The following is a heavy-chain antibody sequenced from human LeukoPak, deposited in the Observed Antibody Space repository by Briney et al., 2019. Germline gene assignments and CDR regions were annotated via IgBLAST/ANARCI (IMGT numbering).Heavy chain of an antibody. Sequence: SETLSLTCAVYGGSFSGYYWSWIRRPPGKGLEWIGEIDHSGSTNYNPSLKSRVTISVDTSKNQFSLKLSSVTAADTAVYYCARRLDGSGWYDDYWGQGTLVTVSS. CDR1: GGSFSGYY. V-gene: IGHV4-34*01. CDR3: ARRLDGSGWYDDY. J-gene: IGHJ4*02. CDR2: IDHSGST. D-gene: IGHD6-19*01.